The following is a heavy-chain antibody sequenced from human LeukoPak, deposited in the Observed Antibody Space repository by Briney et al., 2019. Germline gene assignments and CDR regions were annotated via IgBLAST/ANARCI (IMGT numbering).Heavy chain of an antibody. J-gene: IGHJ4*02. CDR1: EFTFSSYA. CDR2: ISGSGGST. CDR3: AKVGMEGIAVAGGPFDY. D-gene: IGHD6-19*01. Sequence: GGSLRLSCTTSEFTFSSYAMSWVRQAPGKGLEWVSAISGSGGSTYYADSVKGRFTISRDNSKNTLYLQMNSLRAEDTAVYYCAKVGMEGIAVAGGPFDYWGQGTLVTVSS. V-gene: IGHV3-23*01.